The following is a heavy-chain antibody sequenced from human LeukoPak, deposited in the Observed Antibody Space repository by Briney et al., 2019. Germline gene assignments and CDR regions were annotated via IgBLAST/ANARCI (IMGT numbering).Heavy chain of an antibody. D-gene: IGHD2-21*01. V-gene: IGHV3-21*01. CDR1: GFTFSSYT. CDR3: ATLGCAGEKCLRPRRALGGY. Sequence: GGSLRLSCTGSGFTFSSYTIHWVRQAPGKELEWVASISSGGTFVFYADSVTGRFTISRDNAGKFLYLQMDSLRAEDTAVYYCATLGCAGEKCLRPRRALGGYWGPGTLVTVS. CDR2: ISSGGTFV. J-gene: IGHJ4*02.